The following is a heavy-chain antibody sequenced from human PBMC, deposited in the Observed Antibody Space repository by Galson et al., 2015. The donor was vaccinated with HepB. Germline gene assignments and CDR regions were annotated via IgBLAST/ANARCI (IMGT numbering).Heavy chain of an antibody. CDR3: ARDLSTIPARRAFDF. Sequence: SLRLSCAASGFTFSNSWMHWVRQAPGKGLVWVSRINTDERNTTYADSMKGRFTISRDNAKNTLFLQMNSLRAEDTAVYYCARDLSTIPARRAFDFWGQGTLVTVSS. J-gene: IGHJ4*02. CDR2: INTDERNT. V-gene: IGHV3-74*01. CDR1: GFTFSNSW. D-gene: IGHD6-6*01.